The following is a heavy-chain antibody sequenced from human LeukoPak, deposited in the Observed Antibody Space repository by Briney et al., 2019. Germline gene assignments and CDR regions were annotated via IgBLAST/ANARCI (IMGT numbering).Heavy chain of an antibody. CDR3: ARVAARSSWLGPLDY. CDR1: GFTFSNHY. Sequence: GGSLPHSCAASGFTFSNHYMSWVRQAPGKGLEWVSVIYSGGSTYYADSVKGRFTISRDNSKNTVYLQMNSLRAEDTAVYYCARVAARSSWLGPLDYWGQVALVTVSS. V-gene: IGHV3-66*01. CDR2: IYSGGST. D-gene: IGHD6-13*01. J-gene: IGHJ4*02.